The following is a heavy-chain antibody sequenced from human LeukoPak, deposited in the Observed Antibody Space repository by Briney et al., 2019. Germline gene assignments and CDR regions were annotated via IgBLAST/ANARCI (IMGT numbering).Heavy chain of an antibody. CDR1: GGSISSGSYY. Sequence: SQTLSLTCTVSGGSISSGSYYWRWIRQPAGKGLEWIGRIYTSGSTNYNPSLKSRVTISVDTSKNQFSLKLSSVTAADTAVYYCARDRVVTMIGRRYYYYYYMDVWGKGTTVTVSS. CDR3: ARDRVVTMIGRRYYYYYYMDV. D-gene: IGHD3-22*01. J-gene: IGHJ6*03. V-gene: IGHV4-61*02. CDR2: IYTSGST.